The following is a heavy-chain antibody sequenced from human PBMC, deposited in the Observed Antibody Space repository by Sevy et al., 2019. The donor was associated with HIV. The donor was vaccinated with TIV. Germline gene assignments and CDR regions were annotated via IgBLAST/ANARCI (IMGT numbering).Heavy chain of an antibody. J-gene: IGHJ4*02. CDR1: GFTFSSYS. V-gene: IGHV3-48*02. Sequence: GGYLRLSCAASGFTFSSYSLNWVRQAPGKGLEWVSYISSSSSTIYYVDSLKGRFTISRDNAKNSLYLQMNSLRDEDTAVYYCARDVTRIVGATYFDYWGQGTLVTVSS. CDR2: ISSSSSTI. CDR3: ARDVTRIVGATYFDY. D-gene: IGHD1-26*01.